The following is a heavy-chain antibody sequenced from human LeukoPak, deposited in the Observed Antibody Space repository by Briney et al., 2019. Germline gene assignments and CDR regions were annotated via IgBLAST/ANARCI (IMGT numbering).Heavy chain of an antibody. Sequence: GGSLRLSCAASGAAFSKYGMKWVRQAAGAGLEYISGISRSGDITHYADSVKDRFTISRDNVKNTLYLQMNSLRAEDTAVYYCAKLGGQELHNYYVAVCGKGTTVAVSS. CDR2: ISRSGDIT. J-gene: IGHJ6*03. CDR3: AKLGGQELHNYYVAV. V-gene: IGHV3-23*01. D-gene: IGHD3-16*01. CDR1: GAAFSKYG.